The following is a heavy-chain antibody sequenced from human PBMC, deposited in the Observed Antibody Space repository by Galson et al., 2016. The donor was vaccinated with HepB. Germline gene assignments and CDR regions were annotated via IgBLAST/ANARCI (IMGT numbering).Heavy chain of an antibody. CDR1: GFTFSSYS. CDR2: ISYSSSYM. J-gene: IGHJ4*02. CDR3: ARDLGRNGGFDY. V-gene: IGHV3-21*04. D-gene: IGHD3-16*01. Sequence: SLRLSCAASGFTFSSYSMHWVRQAPGKGLEWVSSISYSSSYMPYADAVKGRFTISRDNAKNSLYLQLNSLRADDTAVYYCARDLGRNGGFDYWGQGTLVTVSS.